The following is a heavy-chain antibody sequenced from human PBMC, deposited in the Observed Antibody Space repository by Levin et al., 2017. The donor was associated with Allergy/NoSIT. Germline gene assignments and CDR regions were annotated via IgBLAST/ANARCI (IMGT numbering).Heavy chain of an antibody. CDR3: AKNQRYSKESYYYGMDV. CDR1: GFTFSSYG. J-gene: IGHJ6*02. D-gene: IGHD6-13*01. Sequence: GGSLRLSCAASGFTFSSYGMHWVRQAPGKGLEWVAVISYDGSNKYYADSVKGRFTISRDNSKNTLYLQMNSLRAEDTAVYYCAKNQRYSKESYYYGMDVWGQGTTVTVSS. V-gene: IGHV3-30*18. CDR2: ISYDGSNK.